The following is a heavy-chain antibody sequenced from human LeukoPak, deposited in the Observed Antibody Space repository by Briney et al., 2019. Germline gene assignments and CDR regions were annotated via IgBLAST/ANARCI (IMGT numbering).Heavy chain of an antibody. CDR2: ISYDGSNK. D-gene: IGHD2-21*02. Sequence: TGGSLRLSCAASGFTFSSYAMHWVRQAPGKGLEWVAVISYDGSNKYYADSVKGRFTISRDNSKNTLYLQMNSLRAEDTAVYYCARGDKLDYWGQGTLATVSS. CDR1: GFTFSSYA. CDR3: ARGDKLDY. J-gene: IGHJ4*02. V-gene: IGHV3-30-3*01.